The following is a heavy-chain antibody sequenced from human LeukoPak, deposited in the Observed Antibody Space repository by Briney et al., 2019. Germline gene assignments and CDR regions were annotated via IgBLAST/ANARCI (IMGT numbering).Heavy chain of an antibody. D-gene: IGHD3-22*01. CDR1: GFTFSSYG. V-gene: IGHV3-33*08. Sequence: PGRSLRLSCAASGFTFSSYGMHWVRQAPGKGLEWVAVIWYDGSNKYYADSVKGRFTISRDNSKNTLYLQMNSLRAEDTAVYYCARDLSSGYLDYWGQGTLVTVSS. CDR2: IWYDGSNK. J-gene: IGHJ4*02. CDR3: ARDLSSGYLDY.